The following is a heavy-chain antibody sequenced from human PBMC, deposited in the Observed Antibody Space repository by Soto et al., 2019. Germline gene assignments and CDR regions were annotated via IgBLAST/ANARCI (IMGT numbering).Heavy chain of an antibody. D-gene: IGHD3-9*01. CDR1: GFIFSGYA. J-gene: IGHJ4*02. Sequence: QVQLVESGGGVVQPGGSLRLSCAASGFIFSGYAMHWVRQAPGKGLEWVAVISYDGNTQYYADSVKGRFTVSRDNSNNLLYVEMNNLRDEDTAMYYCAKETNAYEINFWGQGTLVTVS. CDR3: AKETNAYEINF. V-gene: IGHV3-30-3*01. CDR2: ISYDGNTQ.